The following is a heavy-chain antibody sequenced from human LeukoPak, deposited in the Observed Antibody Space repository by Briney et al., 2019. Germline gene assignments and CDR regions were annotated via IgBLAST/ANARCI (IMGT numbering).Heavy chain of an antibody. CDR3: ARGTYYYEF. CDR2: MNQLGNEK. V-gene: IGHV3-7*04. Sequence: PGGSLRLSCAAPKFTFSDYWMTWVRQAPGKGPEWVAYMNQLGNEKNYLDSVKGRFTISRDNAKNSLYLQMTSLRADDTAVYYCARGTYYYEFWGQGTLVTVSS. J-gene: IGHJ4*02. D-gene: IGHD3-16*01. CDR1: KFTFSDYW.